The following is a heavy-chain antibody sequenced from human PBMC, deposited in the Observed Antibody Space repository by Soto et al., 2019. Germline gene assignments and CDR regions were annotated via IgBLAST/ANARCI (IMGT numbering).Heavy chain of an antibody. Sequence: GGSLRLSCAASGFTFSSYAMSWVRQAPGKGLEWVSAISGSGGSTYYADSVKGRFTISRDNSKNTLYLQMNSLRAEDTAVYYCAKDPHPYYDILTGYYPPHFDYWGQGALVTVGS. V-gene: IGHV3-23*01. CDR3: AKDPHPYYDILTGYYPPHFDY. CDR1: GFTFSSYA. CDR2: ISGSGGST. D-gene: IGHD3-9*01. J-gene: IGHJ4*02.